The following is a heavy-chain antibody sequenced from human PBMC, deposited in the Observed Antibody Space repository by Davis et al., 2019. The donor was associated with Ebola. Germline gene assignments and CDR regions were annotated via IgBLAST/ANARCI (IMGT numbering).Heavy chain of an antibody. CDR1: GFTFSNYE. CDR3: ARQYCSDTTCYTDAFDV. D-gene: IGHD2-2*02. CDR2: ISSSGSIT. J-gene: IGHJ3*01. V-gene: IGHV3-48*03. Sequence: PGGSLRLSCAGSGFTFSNYEVNWVRQAPGKGLEWLSYISSSGSITYYADSVKGRFTISRDNAKNSLYLQMNSLRAEDTAVYYCARQYCSDTTCYTDAFDVWGQGTWVTVSS.